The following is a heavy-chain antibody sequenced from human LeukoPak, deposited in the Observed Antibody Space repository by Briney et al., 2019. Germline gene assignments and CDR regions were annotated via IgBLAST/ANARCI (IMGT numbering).Heavy chain of an antibody. V-gene: IGHV4-4*07. CDR1: GGSISSYY. CDR2: INTSGST. D-gene: IGHD5-12*01. CDR3: ARGPSFSGYDPPGDY. Sequence: SETLSLTCTVSGGSISSYYWSWIRQPSGKGLEWLGRINTSGSTNYIPSLKSRITMSVDTSKNQFSLKLSSVTAADTAVYYCARGPSFSGYDPPGDYWGQGTLVTVSS. J-gene: IGHJ4*02.